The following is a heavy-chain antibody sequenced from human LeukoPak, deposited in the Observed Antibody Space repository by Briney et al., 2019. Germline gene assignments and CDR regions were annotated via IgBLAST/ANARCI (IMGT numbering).Heavy chain of an antibody. D-gene: IGHD3-22*01. V-gene: IGHV5-51*01. CDR3: ARQSDYYDSSGYPKYYFDY. CDR1: GYSFTSYW. CDR2: IYPGDSDT. Sequence: GESLKISCKGSGYSFTSYWIGWVRQVPGKGLELMGIIYPGDSDTRYSPSFQGQVAISADKSISTAYLQWSSLKASDTAMYYCARQSDYYDSSGYPKYYFDYWGQGTLVTVSS. J-gene: IGHJ4*02.